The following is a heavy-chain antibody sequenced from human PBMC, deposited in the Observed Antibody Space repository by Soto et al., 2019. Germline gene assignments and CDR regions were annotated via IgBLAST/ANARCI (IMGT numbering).Heavy chain of an antibody. V-gene: IGHV4-59*01. Sequence: QVQLQESGPGLVKPSETLSLTCTVSGGSISSYYWSWIRRPPGKGLEWIGSIYYSGSTNYNPSLKIRVATSVDTSKNQFSLKLSSVTAADTAVYYCARVNCSGGSCYSVPDWFDPWGQRTLVTVSS. CDR2: IYYSGST. D-gene: IGHD2-15*01. CDR3: ARVNCSGGSCYSVPDWFDP. J-gene: IGHJ5*02. CDR1: GGSISSYY.